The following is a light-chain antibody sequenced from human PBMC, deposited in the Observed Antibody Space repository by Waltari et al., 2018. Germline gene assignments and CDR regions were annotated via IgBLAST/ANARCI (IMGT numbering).Light chain of an antibody. Sequence: SSELTQDPAVSVALGQTVRLTCQGDSLRTYYVSWFQQKPGQAPALVIYGKNNRPSGIPDRFSASTSGSTSSFTIIGAQAEDEADYYCHSRDSSGDVVIGGGTKLTVV. V-gene: IGLV3-19*01. CDR3: HSRDSSGDVV. J-gene: IGLJ2*01. CDR2: GKN. CDR1: SLRTYY.